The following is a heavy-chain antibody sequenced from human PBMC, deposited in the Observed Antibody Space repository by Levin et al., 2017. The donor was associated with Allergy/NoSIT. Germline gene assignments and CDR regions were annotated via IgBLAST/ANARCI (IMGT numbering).Heavy chain of an antibody. CDR2: IWYDGSNK. CDR1: GFTFSSYG. Sequence: GGSLRLSCAASGFTFSSYGMHWVRQAPGKGLEWVAVIWYDGSNKYYADSVKGRFTISRDNSKNTLYLQMNSLRAEDTAVYYCARDQTAGYSSSWYIDYWGQGTLVTVSS. J-gene: IGHJ4*02. V-gene: IGHV3-33*01. CDR3: ARDQTAGYSSSWYIDY. D-gene: IGHD6-13*01.